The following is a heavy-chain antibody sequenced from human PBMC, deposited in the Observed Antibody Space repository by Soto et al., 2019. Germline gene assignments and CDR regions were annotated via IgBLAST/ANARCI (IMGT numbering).Heavy chain of an antibody. CDR1: GLTFSSYS. CDR2: ISSSSSYI. V-gene: IGHV3-21*01. D-gene: IGHD5-12*01. Sequence: LGLSSAASGLTFSSYSMNWVRQAPGKRLEWVSSISSSSSYIYYADSVKGRFTISRDNAKNSLYLQMNSLRAEDTAVYYCARGSDGYNYYSYGMDVWGQGTTVTVS. J-gene: IGHJ6*02. CDR3: ARGSDGYNYYSYGMDV.